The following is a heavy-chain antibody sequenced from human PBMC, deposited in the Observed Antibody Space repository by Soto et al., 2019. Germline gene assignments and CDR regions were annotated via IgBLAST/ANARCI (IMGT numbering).Heavy chain of an antibody. CDR2: IYYSGST. CDR3: ERERLRWYTTGGDAFNT. V-gene: IGHV4-31*03. J-gene: IGHJ3*02. Sequence: SETLSLTCTVSGGSISSGVYYWSWIRQHPGKGLEWIGYIYYSGSTYYNPSLKSRVTISVDTSKNQFSLKLSSGTAADTAVYYCERERLRWYTTGGDAFNTWGQRKMFTV. CDR1: GGSISSGVYY. D-gene: IGHD2-15*01.